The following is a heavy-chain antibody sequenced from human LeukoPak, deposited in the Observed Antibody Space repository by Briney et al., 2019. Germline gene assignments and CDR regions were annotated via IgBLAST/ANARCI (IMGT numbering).Heavy chain of an antibody. D-gene: IGHD3-22*01. Sequence: SVKVSCKASGGTFSSYAISWVRQAPGQGLEWMGGIIPIFGTANYAQKFQGRATITADESTSTAYMELSSLRSEDTAVYYCAREDTMIVVGVLARAFDIWGQGTMVTVSS. J-gene: IGHJ3*02. V-gene: IGHV1-69*13. CDR2: IIPIFGTA. CDR3: AREDTMIVVGVLARAFDI. CDR1: GGTFSSYA.